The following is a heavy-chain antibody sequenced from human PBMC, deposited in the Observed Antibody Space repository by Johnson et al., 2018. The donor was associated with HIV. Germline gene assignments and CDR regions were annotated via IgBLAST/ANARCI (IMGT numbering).Heavy chain of an antibody. CDR1: GFTFSSYG. CDR3: AKVNRMEQWLAGGGAFDI. V-gene: IGHV3-30*18. J-gene: IGHJ3*02. CDR2: ISYDGSNK. D-gene: IGHD6-19*01. Sequence: QVLLVESGGGVVQPGRSLRLSCAASGFTFSSYGMHWVRQAPGKGLEWVAVISYDGSNKYYADSVKGRFTISRDNSKNTLYLQMNSRRAEDTAVYYCAKVNRMEQWLAGGGAFDIWGQGTMVTVSS.